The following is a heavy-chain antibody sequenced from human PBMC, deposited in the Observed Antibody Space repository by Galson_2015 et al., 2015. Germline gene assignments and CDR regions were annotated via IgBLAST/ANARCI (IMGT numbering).Heavy chain of an antibody. D-gene: IGHD6-13*01. J-gene: IGHJ3*02. Sequence: SVKVSCKASGYSFTNYYMHWVRQAPGQGLEWMGIINPSGGSTSYAQKFQGRVTMTRDTSTRAVSMDLSNLRSEDTAVYYCARGIAGAGTGPAFEIWGQGTKVTVFS. V-gene: IGHV1-46*01. CDR1: GYSFTNYY. CDR2: INPSGGST. CDR3: ARGIAGAGTGPAFEI.